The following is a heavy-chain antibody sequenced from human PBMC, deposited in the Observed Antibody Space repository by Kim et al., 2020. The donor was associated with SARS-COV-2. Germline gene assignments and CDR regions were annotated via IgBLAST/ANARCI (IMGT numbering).Heavy chain of an antibody. Sequence: ASVKVSCKVSGYTLTELSMHWVRQAPGKGLEWMGGFDPEDGETIYAQKFQGRVTMTEDTSTDTAYMELSSLRSEDTAVYYCATSYSSGYLRDAFDIWGQGTMVTVSS. CDR2: FDPEDGET. CDR1: GYTLTELS. V-gene: IGHV1-24*01. J-gene: IGHJ3*02. D-gene: IGHD3-22*01. CDR3: ATSYSSGYLRDAFDI.